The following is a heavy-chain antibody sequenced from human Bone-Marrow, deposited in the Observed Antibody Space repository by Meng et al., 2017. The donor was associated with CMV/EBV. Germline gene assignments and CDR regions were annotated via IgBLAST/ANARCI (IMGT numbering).Heavy chain of an antibody. D-gene: IGHD2-2*01. J-gene: IGHJ6*02. CDR1: GGSISSSSYY. CDR2: IYYSGST. Sequence: SETLSLTCTVSGGSISSSSYYWGWIRQPPGKGLEWIGSIYYSGSTYYNPSLKSRVTISVDTSKNQFSLKLSSVTAADTAVYYCARGPVVVPASRRSYYYGMDVWGQGTTVTVSS. V-gene: IGHV4-39*07. CDR3: ARGPVVVPASRRSYYYGMDV.